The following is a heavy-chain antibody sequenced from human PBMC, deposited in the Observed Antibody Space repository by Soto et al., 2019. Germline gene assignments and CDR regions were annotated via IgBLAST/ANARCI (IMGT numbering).Heavy chain of an antibody. CDR3: ARHLAGNRDY. CDR1: GGTFSSYG. Sequence: GGSLRLSWGAAGGTFSSYGVHWVRQAPGKGLVWVSRINSDGSSTYYADSVKGRFTISRDNAKNTLFLQMNSLRAEDTAVYYCARHLAGNRDYWGQGPLVTVSS. CDR2: INSDGSST. V-gene: IGHV3-74*01. J-gene: IGHJ4*02. D-gene: IGHD3-3*02.